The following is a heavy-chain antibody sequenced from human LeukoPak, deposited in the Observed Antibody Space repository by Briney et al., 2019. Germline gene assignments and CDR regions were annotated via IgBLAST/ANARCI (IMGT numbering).Heavy chain of an antibody. CDR3: ARDRCSGGSCNNWFDP. CDR1: GGSISSYY. J-gene: IGHJ5*02. D-gene: IGHD2-15*01. Sequence: SETLSLTYTVSGGSISSYYWSWIRQPPGKGLEWIGYIYYSGSTNYNPSLKSRVTISVDTSKNQFSLKLSSVTAADTAVYYCARDRCSGGSCNNWFDPWGQGTLVTVSS. V-gene: IGHV4-59*01. CDR2: IYYSGST.